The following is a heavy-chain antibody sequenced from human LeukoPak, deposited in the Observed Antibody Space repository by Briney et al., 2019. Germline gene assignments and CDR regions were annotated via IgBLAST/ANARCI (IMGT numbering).Heavy chain of an antibody. CDR3: ARVCQEGGSTSCFDH. J-gene: IGHJ5*02. D-gene: IGHD2-2*01. V-gene: IGHV4-59*01. CDR1: GGYISSYF. CDR2: IYYTGST. Sequence: PSETLSLTCTVSGGYISSYFWSWIRQPPGKGLEWIGYIYYTGSTNYNPSLKSRVSISVDKSQNRFSLKLNSVTAADTGWVYFARVCQEGGSTSCFDHWGEGTLVTVSS.